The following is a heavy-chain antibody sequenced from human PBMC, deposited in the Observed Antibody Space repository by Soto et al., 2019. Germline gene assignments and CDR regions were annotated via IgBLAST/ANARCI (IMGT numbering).Heavy chain of an antibody. D-gene: IGHD4-17*01. CDR2: IDWDDDT. J-gene: IGHJ4*02. V-gene: IGHV2-70*11. Sequence: SGPTLVKPTQTLTLTCTFSGFSLTTFGMCVTWIRQPPGKALEWLARIDWDDDTYFSTSLKTRLTISKDTSKNQVVLRMTNMDPVDTATYYCARVQDDGDYFDYWGQGTLVTVSS. CDR1: GFSLTTFGMC. CDR3: ARVQDDGDYFDY.